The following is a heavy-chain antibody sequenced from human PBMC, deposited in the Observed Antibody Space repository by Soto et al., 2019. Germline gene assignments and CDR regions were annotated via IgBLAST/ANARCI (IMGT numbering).Heavy chain of an antibody. CDR2: VYPSHSDT. CDR3: VRSGGYVRYDAFDI. CDR1: GYSFTSYW. V-gene: IGHV5-51*01. D-gene: IGHD5-12*01. Sequence: PGESLKISCKGSGYSFTSYWIGWVRQMPGKGLEWMGIVYPSHSDTRSSPSFEGQVTIPADNSISTGYLQWSSQRAWDTAMYYCVRSGGYVRYDAFDIWGQGTTVTVSS. J-gene: IGHJ3*02.